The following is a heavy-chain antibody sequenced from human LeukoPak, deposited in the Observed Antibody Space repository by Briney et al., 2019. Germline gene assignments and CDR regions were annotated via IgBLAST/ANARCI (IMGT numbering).Heavy chain of an antibody. CDR1: RFTFSSYA. V-gene: IGHV3-23*01. CDR3: YMPYYDTSAYKGY. Sequence: SGGSLRLSCAASRFTFSSYAMSWVRQAPGKGLEWVSAISGSGGSTYYADSAKGRFTISRDNSKNTLYLQMNSLRAEDTAVYYCYMPYYDTSAYKGYWGQGTLVTVSS. J-gene: IGHJ4*02. D-gene: IGHD3-22*01. CDR2: ISGSGGST.